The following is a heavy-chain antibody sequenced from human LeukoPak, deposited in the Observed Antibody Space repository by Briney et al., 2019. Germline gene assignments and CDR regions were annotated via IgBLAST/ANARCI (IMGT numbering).Heavy chain of an antibody. Sequence: GGSLRLSCAASGFTFSTYGMHWVRQAPGKGLEWVGRIKPKTDGETTEYAAPVKDRFSISRDDSKSMMYLQMNSLKTEDTAVYYCITPLPYSAQGGQGTLVTVSS. D-gene: IGHD2-21*01. CDR3: ITPLPYSAQ. V-gene: IGHV3-15*07. CDR2: IKPKTDGETT. CDR1: GFTFSTYG. J-gene: IGHJ4*02.